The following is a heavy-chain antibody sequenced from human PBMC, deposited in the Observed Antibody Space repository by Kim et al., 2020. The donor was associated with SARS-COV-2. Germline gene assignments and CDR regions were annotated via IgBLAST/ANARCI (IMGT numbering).Heavy chain of an antibody. V-gene: IGHV1-18*04. D-gene: IGHD3-10*01. CDR1: GYTFTSYG. CDR2: ISAYNGNT. Sequence: ASVKVSCKASGYTFTSYGISWVRQAPGQGLEWMGWISAYNGNTNYAQKLQGRVTMTTDTSTSTAYMELRSLRSDDTAVYYCARDLGGFGERWAFDIWGQGTMVTVSS. J-gene: IGHJ3*02. CDR3: ARDLGGFGERWAFDI.